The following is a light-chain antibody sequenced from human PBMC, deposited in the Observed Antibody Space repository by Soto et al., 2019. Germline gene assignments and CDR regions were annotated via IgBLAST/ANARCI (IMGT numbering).Light chain of an antibody. V-gene: IGKV3-20*01. CDR3: QQYGSSPRT. CDR2: GAS. Sequence: IVVSQSPGTVSLSQGERATLSCRASQNISSTYVAWYQQKPGQAPRLLIYGASSRATGIPDRFSGSGSGTDFTLTISRLEPEDFAVYYCQQYGSSPRTFGQGTKVDI. CDR1: QNISSTY. J-gene: IGKJ1*01.